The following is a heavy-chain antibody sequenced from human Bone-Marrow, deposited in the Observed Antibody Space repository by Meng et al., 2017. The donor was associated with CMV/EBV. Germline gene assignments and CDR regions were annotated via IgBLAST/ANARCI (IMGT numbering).Heavy chain of an antibody. Sequence: GALKISCAASGFTVSSNYMSWVRQAPGKGLEWVSVIYSGGSTYYADSVKGRFTISRDNSKNTLYLQMGSLRAEDMAVYYCARDGGDGYMIYYFDYWGQGTLVTVSS. D-gene: IGHD5-24*01. CDR3: ARDGGDGYMIYYFDY. CDR2: IYSGGST. V-gene: IGHV3-53*05. J-gene: IGHJ4*02. CDR1: GFTVSSNY.